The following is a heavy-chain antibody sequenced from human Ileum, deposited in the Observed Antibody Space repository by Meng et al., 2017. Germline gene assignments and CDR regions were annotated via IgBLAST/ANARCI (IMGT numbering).Heavy chain of an antibody. J-gene: IGHJ4*02. D-gene: IGHD1-1*01. Sequence: QVRLVQSGAEVKKPGASVRISCKASGYSFSFYAMHWVRQAPGQRLEWLGLMDAGNGYARYSQKFQGRVTIIRDTSANTDYMELSSLTSEDTAVYYCATDGPDHDIDNWGRGTLVTVSS. V-gene: IGHV1-3*01. CDR2: MDAGNGYA. CDR3: ATDGPDHDIDN. CDR1: GYSFSFYA.